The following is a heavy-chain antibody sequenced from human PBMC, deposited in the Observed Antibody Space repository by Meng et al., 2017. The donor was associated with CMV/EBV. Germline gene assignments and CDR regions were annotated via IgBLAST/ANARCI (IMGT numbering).Heavy chain of an antibody. CDR2: ISGSGGST. Sequence: CAASGFSFSSYAMSWVRQAPGKGLEWVSAISGSGGSTYYADSVKGRFTISRDNSKNTLYLQMNSLRAEDTAVYYCARTYYYDSSGFGYWGQGTLVTVSS. CDR3: ARTYYYDSSGFGY. J-gene: IGHJ4*02. CDR1: GFSFSSYA. V-gene: IGHV3-23*01. D-gene: IGHD3-22*01.